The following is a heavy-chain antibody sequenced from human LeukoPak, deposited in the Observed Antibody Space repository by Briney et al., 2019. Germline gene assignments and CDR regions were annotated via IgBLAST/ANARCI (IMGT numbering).Heavy chain of an antibody. Sequence: PGGSLRLSCIPSVFTQSDYAMAAARQAPGKGLEWVSAITGAGDQTYYAGSVRGRFSISRDNSKNALYLQMNGLTAEDTALYFRVKNRVSYDTRVHVYYFDSWGQGALVAVSS. CDR2: ITGAGDQT. CDR3: VKNRVSYDTRVHVYYFDS. D-gene: IGHD3-9*01. CDR1: VFTQSDYA. J-gene: IGHJ4*02. V-gene: IGHV3-23*01.